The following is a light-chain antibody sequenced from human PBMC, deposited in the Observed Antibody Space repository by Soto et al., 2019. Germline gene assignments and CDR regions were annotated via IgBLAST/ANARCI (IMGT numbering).Light chain of an antibody. CDR1: QSVSSSY. J-gene: IGKJ1*01. Sequence: EIVMTQSPATLSVSPGERATLSCRASQSVSSSYLAWYQQKPGQAPRLLIHSASTRATGIPARFGGSGSGTEFTLTISSLQSDDFAVYYCQQYNDWPTTFGQGTKVDIK. CDR2: SAS. V-gene: IGKV3-15*01. CDR3: QQYNDWPTT.